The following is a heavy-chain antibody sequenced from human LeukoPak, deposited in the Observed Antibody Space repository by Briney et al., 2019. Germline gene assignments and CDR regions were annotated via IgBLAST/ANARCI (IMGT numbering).Heavy chain of an antibody. Sequence: PGGSRGLSCAASGFSFRRYGMGWVRQAPVKGLGGVSAIGGSGGRTYYADSWKGRFTLPRDNSKNTLYLQMNSLRAEDTAVYYCAKVPFRSSTSCYYDYWGQGTLVTVSS. D-gene: IGHD2-2*01. CDR2: IGGSGGRT. V-gene: IGHV3-23*01. CDR1: GFSFRRYG. J-gene: IGHJ4*02. CDR3: AKVPFRSSTSCYYDY.